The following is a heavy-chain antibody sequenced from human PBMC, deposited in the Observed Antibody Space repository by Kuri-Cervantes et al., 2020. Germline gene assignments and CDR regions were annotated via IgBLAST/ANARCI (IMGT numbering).Heavy chain of an antibody. Sequence: GESLKISCAASGFTFSSHWMHWVRQAPGKGLVWVSRINSDGNSTVYADSVKGRFTISRDNAKNSLYLQMNSLRAEDAALYYCAKDRGRGSSHFDYWGQGTLVTVSS. CDR2: INSDGNST. V-gene: IGHV3-74*01. CDR1: GFTFSSHW. J-gene: IGHJ4*02. D-gene: IGHD1-26*01. CDR3: AKDRGRGSSHFDY.